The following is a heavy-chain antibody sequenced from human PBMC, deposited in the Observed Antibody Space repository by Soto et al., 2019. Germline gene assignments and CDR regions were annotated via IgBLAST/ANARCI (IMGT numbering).Heavy chain of an antibody. CDR1: GGSFSSYS. CDR3: AREHYGNSAWFDP. D-gene: IGHD3-10*01. CDR2: TIPLLNIA. J-gene: IGHJ5*02. V-gene: IGHV1-69*04. Sequence: SVKVSCKASGGSFSSYSISWVRQAPGQGLEWMGRTIPLLNIANYAQKYQGRVTITADKSINTAYMEVSSLRSEDTAVYYCAREHYGNSAWFDPWGQGTLVTVSS.